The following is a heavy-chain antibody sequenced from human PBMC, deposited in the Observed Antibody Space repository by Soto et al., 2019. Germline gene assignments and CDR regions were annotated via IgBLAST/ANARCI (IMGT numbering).Heavy chain of an antibody. Sequence: ASVKVSCKASGYTLTSYAMHWVRQAPGQRLEWMGWINAGNGNTKYSQKFQGRVTITRDTSASTAYMELSSLRSEDTAVYYCARTEGSGSYSSLNFDYWGQGTLVTVSS. D-gene: IGHD3-10*01. CDR1: GYTLTSYA. CDR3: ARTEGSGSYSSLNFDY. V-gene: IGHV1-3*01. J-gene: IGHJ4*02. CDR2: INAGNGNT.